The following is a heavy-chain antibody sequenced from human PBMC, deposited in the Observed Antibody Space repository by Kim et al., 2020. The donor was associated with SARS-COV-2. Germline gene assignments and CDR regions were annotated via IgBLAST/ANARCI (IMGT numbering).Heavy chain of an antibody. Sequence: GESLKISCKGSGYSFASYWIGWVRQMPGKGLGWMGIIFPGDSHTKYGPSFQGRVTISADKSLSTVYLHWTSLKASDSAIYYCARHASPPLYFDMDIWGQGTAVTVSS. CDR1: GYSFASYW. V-gene: IGHV5-51*01. CDR3: ARHASPPLYFDMDI. J-gene: IGHJ6*02. CDR2: IFPGDSHT.